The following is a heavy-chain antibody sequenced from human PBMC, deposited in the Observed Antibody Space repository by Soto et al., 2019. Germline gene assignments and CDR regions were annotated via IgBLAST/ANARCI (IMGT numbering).Heavy chain of an antibody. D-gene: IGHD3-16*02. CDR2: IYYSGST. Sequence: SETLSLTCTVSGASIISYYGSWIRTTPGKGLEWIGYIYYSGSTNYNPSLRSRVTISVDTSKNQFSLKLSSVTAADTAVYYCARHTDDYVWGSYRYRPNGMDVWGQGTTVTVSS. CDR1: GASIISYY. V-gene: IGHV4-59*08. J-gene: IGHJ6*02. CDR3: ARHTDDYVWGSYRYRPNGMDV.